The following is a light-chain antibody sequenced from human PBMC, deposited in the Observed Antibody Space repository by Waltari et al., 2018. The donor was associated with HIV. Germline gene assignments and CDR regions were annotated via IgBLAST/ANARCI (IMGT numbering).Light chain of an antibody. Sequence: TQSPSASGAPGQRVTLTCSAAPSNIASDSNYWYQQVPGPAPKLLMFRGDQRPSGFPDRFSGSKSVASSALAISGLQSDDEADYYCAAWTDIMSGWLFGGGTKLTVL. CDR3: AAWTDIMSGWL. J-gene: IGLJ3*02. V-gene: IGLV1-47*01. CDR2: RGD. CDR1: PSNIASDS.